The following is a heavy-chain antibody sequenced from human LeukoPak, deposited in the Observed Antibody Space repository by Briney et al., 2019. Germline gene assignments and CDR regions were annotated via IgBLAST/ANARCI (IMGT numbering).Heavy chain of an antibody. CDR3: ARDYDILTGYYRVDY. CDR1: GYTFTGYY. CDR2: INPNSGGT. J-gene: IGHJ4*02. D-gene: IGHD3-9*01. V-gene: IGHV1-2*02. Sequence: ASVKVSCKASGYTFTGYYMHWVRQAPGQGLGWMGWINPNSGGTNYAQKFQGRVTMTRDTSISTAYMELSRLRSDDTAVYYCARDYDILTGYYRVDYWGQGTLVTVSS.